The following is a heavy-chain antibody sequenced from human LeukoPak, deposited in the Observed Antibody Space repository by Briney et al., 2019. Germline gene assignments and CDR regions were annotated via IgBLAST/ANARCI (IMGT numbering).Heavy chain of an antibody. CDR2: ISSSGSTI. CDR1: GFSFSDSY. CDR3: VGGPGWVFDL. D-gene: IGHD6-19*01. V-gene: IGHV3-11*04. Sequence: GGSLRLSCAASGFSFSDSYMSWIRQAPGKGLECISYISSSGSTIYYADSVKGRFTISRDNAKNSLYVQMNSLRAEDTAAYHCVGGPGWVFDLWGRGTLVTVSS. J-gene: IGHJ2*01.